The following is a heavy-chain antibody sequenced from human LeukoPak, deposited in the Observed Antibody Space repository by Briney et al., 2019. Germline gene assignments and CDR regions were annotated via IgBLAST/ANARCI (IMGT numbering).Heavy chain of an antibody. D-gene: IGHD4-17*01. CDR1: GFSFSSYA. CDR3: AKPPYDDYYFDF. V-gene: IGHV3-23*01. CDR2: ISGRGGST. Sequence: PGRSLRLSCAASGFSFSSYAMSWVRQAPGKGLEWVSGISGRGGSTHYADSVKGRFTISRDNSKNTLYLQMNSLRAEDTAVYYCAKPPYDDYYFDFRGQGTLVTVSS. J-gene: IGHJ4*02.